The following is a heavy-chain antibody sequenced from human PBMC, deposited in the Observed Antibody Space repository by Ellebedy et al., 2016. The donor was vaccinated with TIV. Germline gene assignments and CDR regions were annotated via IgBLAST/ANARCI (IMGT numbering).Heavy chain of an antibody. D-gene: IGHD5-18*01. Sequence: SETLSLXCTVSGGSISSYYWTWIRQPPGKGLEWIGYISYRGNTNYNPSLKSRVAISVDTSKNQFSLNLNSVTAADTAVFYCARVDSLDTAMADYFDYWGQGILVTVSS. V-gene: IGHV4-59*01. CDR3: ARVDSLDTAMADYFDY. J-gene: IGHJ4*02. CDR2: ISYRGNT. CDR1: GGSISSYY.